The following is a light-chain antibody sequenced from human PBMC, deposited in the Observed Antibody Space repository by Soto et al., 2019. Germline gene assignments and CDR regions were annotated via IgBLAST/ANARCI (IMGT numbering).Light chain of an antibody. CDR2: DVS. V-gene: IGLV2-14*01. J-gene: IGLJ2*01. CDR1: SSDVGGYNY. Sequence: QSALTQPASVSGSPGQSITISCTGPSSDVGGYNYVSWYQQHPGKAPKLMIYDVSNRPSGVSNRFSGSKSGKTASLTISGLQAEDEADYYCSTYTSSSTLVVFGGGTKLTVL. CDR3: STYTSSSTLVV.